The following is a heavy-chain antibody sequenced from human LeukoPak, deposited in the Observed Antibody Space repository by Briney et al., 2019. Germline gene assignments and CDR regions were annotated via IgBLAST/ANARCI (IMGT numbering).Heavy chain of an antibody. CDR3: AKWRGYIYGMDV. V-gene: IGHV3-23*01. J-gene: IGHJ6*02. Sequence: PGGSLRLSCAASGFTFSSYAMSWVRQAPGKGLEWVSAISGIGGSTYYADSVKGRFTISRDNSKNTLYLQINSVRAEDTAVYYCAKWRGYIYGMDVWGQGTTVTVSS. CDR1: GFTFSSYA. CDR2: ISGIGGST. D-gene: IGHD3-3*01.